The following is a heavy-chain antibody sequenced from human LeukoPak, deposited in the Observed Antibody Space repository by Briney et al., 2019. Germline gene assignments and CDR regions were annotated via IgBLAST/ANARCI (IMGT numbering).Heavy chain of an antibody. D-gene: IGHD2-21*02. Sequence: GGSLRLSCAASGFTFSSYGMHWVRQAPGKGLEWVAVISYDGSNKYYADSVKGRFTISRDNSKNTLYLQMNSLRAEDTAVYYCAKDRLLNCRGDCYIFDYWGQGTVVTVSS. J-gene: IGHJ4*02. CDR1: GFTFSSYG. CDR3: AKDRLLNCRGDCYIFDY. V-gene: IGHV3-30*18. CDR2: ISYDGSNK.